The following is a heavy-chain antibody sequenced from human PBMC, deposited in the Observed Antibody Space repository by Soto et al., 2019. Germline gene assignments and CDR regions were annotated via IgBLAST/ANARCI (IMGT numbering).Heavy chain of an antibody. Sequence: QERLVQSGAELRRPGASVKISCRASGHHFTSSNVNWGRQASGQGPEWLGWMNAANGNAALARDFQRRVTMTRALSTYTAYLELGGLSSGDTAMYYCARAVGIGVTGLDLWGPGTFVTVS. D-gene: IGHD2-21*02. V-gene: IGHV1-8*01. CDR2: MNAANGNA. J-gene: IGHJ5*02. CDR3: ARAVGIGVTGLDL. CDR1: GHHFTSSN.